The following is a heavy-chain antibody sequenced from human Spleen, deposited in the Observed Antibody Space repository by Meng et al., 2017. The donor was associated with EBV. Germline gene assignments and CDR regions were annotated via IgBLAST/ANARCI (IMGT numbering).Heavy chain of an antibody. CDR2: INPNSGGT. CDR3: AAGYYDSSGYFY. Sequence: QGPRVQSASEVKKPGASVKVSCKSSGYTFTGYYRHWVRQAPGQGLEWMGRINPNSGGTNYAQKFQGRVTMTRDTSISTAYMELSRLRSDDTAVYYCAAGYYDSSGYFYWGQGTLVTVSS. CDR1: GYTFTGYY. V-gene: IGHV1-2*06. D-gene: IGHD3-22*01. J-gene: IGHJ4*02.